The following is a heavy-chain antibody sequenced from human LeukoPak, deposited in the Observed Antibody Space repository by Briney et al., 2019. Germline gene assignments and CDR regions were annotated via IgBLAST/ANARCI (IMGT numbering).Heavy chain of an antibody. CDR3: ARGYSSSWLGYFDY. D-gene: IGHD6-13*01. Sequence: GGSLRLSCAASGFIFSSYGLHWVRQAPGKGLEWVAVVSSDGRINYYADSVKGRLTISRDTSKNMVYLQMSSLGAGDTAVYYCARGYSSSWLGYFDYWGQGTLVTVSS. CDR2: VSSDGRIN. V-gene: IGHV3-30*03. CDR1: GFIFSSYG. J-gene: IGHJ4*02.